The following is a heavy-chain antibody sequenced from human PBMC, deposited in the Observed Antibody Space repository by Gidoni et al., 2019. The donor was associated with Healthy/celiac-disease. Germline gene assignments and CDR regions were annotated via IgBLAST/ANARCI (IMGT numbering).Heavy chain of an antibody. CDR2: IYYSGST. D-gene: IGHD3-22*01. J-gene: IGHJ4*02. CDR1: GGSISSSSYY. Sequence: QLQLQESGPGLVKPSETLSLTCTVPGGSISSSSYYWGWLRQPPGKGLEWIGSIYYSGSTYYNPSLKSRVTISVDTSKNQFSLKLSSVTAADTAVYYCARIDDSSGYYPLLFDYWGQGTLVTVSS. V-gene: IGHV4-39*01. CDR3: ARIDDSSGYYPLLFDY.